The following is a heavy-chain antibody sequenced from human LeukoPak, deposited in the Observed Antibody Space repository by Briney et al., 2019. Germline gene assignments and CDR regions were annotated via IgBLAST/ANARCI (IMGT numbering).Heavy chain of an antibody. Sequence: GGSLRLSCAASGFTFSSCAMSWVRQAPGRGLEWVSTISHTGGSTHYADSVKGRFTISRDKSKNTVYLQVNTVRADDTAVYYCAQANSGSYLDYFDSWGQGTLVTVSS. CDR2: ISHTGGST. CDR3: AQANSGSYLDYFDS. J-gene: IGHJ4*02. D-gene: IGHD1-26*01. V-gene: IGHV3-23*01. CDR1: GFTFSSCA.